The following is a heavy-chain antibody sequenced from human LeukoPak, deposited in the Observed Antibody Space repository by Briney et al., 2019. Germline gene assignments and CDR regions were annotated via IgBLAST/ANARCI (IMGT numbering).Heavy chain of an antibody. J-gene: IGHJ4*02. CDR2: IIPIFGTA. Sequence: ASVKVSCKASGYTFTSYGISWVRQAPGQGLEWMGGIIPIFGTANYAQKFQGRVTITADESTSTAYMELSSLRSEDTAVYYCAREGRRMGSYYYTDDYWGQGTLVTVSS. V-gene: IGHV1-69*13. CDR3: AREGRRMGSYYYTDDY. CDR1: GYTFTSYG. D-gene: IGHD1-26*01.